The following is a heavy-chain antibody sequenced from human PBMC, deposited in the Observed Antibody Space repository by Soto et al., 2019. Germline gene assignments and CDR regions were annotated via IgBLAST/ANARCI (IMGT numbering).Heavy chain of an antibody. D-gene: IGHD3-10*01. CDR1: GGSISSGGYY. CDR3: VRGVTMVRGVIHTPYFDY. CDR2: IYYSGST. V-gene: IGHV4-31*03. J-gene: IGHJ4*02. Sequence: QVQLQESGPGLVKPSQTLSLTCTVSGGSISSGGYYWSWIRQHPGKGLEWIGYIYYSGSTYYNPSLKSRVTISVDTSKNQFSLTLSSVTAADTAVYYCVRGVTMVRGVIHTPYFDYWGQGTLVTVSS.